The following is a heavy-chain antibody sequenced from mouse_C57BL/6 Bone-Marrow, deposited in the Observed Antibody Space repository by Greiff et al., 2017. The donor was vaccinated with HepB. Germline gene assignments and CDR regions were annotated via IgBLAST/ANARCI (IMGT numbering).Heavy chain of an antibody. V-gene: IGHV1-55*01. J-gene: IGHJ4*01. CDR1: GYTFTSYW. CDR3: ARSGSYDYYAMDY. Sequence: VQLQQPGAELVKPGASVKMSCKASGYTFTSYWITWVKQRPGQGLEWIGDIYPGSGSTNYNEKFKSKATLTVDTSSSTAYMQLSSLTSEDSAVYYCARSGSYDYYAMDYWGQGTSVTVSS. CDR2: IYPGSGST. D-gene: IGHD6-1*01.